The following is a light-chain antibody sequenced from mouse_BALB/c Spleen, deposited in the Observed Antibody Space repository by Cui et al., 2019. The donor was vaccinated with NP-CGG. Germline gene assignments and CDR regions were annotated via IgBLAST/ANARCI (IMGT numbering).Light chain of an antibody. Sequence: QAALTGESVLTTSPGETVTLTCRSSTGAVTTNNYANWVQEKPDHLFTGLIGGTNNRPPGVPARFSGSLIGDKAALTITGAQTEDEAIYFCALWYSNHWVFGGGTKLTVL. CDR1: TGAVTTNNY. CDR3: ALWYSNHWV. J-gene: IGLJ1*01. CDR2: GTN. V-gene: IGLV1*01.